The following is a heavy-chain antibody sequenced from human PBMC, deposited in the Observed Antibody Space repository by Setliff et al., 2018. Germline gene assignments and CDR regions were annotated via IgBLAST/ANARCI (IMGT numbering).Heavy chain of an antibody. CDR3: AREGVDTRSSTDYRYYMDV. D-gene: IGHD5-18*01. CDR2: TIPIFGTT. J-gene: IGHJ6*03. CDR1: GGTFSSYG. Sequence: SVKVSCKASGGTFSSYGISWVRQAPGQGLEWMGGTIPIFGTTNYAQKFQGRVTIITDESTSTAYMELSSLTSADTAVYYCAREGVDTRSSTDYRYYMDVWGKGATVTVSS. V-gene: IGHV1-69*05.